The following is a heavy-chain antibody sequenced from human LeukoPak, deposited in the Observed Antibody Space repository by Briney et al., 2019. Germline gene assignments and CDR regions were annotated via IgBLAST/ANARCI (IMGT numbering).Heavy chain of an antibody. J-gene: IGHJ6*03. Sequence: SVKVSCKASGGTFSSYAISWVRQAPGQGLEWMGGIIPILGTANYAQKFQGRVTITADESTSTAYMELSSLRSEDTAVYYCARVTAMANYYYYYMDVWGKGTTVTVSS. D-gene: IGHD5-18*01. CDR3: ARVTAMANYYYYYMDV. CDR1: GGTFSSYA. CDR2: IIPILGTA. V-gene: IGHV1-69*01.